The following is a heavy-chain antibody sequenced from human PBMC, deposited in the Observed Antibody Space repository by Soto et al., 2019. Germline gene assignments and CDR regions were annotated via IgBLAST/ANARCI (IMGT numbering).Heavy chain of an antibody. Sequence: ASVKVSCKASGYTFTGYYMHWVRQAPGQGLEWMGWINPNSGGTNYAQKFQGWVTMTRDTSISTAYMELRSLRSDDTAVYYCARDHTFGGRNWFDPWGQGTLVTVSS. V-gene: IGHV1-2*04. CDR2: INPNSGGT. D-gene: IGHD2-15*01. J-gene: IGHJ5*02. CDR3: ARDHTFGGRNWFDP. CDR1: GYTFTGYY.